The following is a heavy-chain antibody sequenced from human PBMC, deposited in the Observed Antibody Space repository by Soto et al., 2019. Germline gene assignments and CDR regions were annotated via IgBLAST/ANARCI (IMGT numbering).Heavy chain of an antibody. J-gene: IGHJ6*02. D-gene: IGHD6-13*01. CDR1: GYTFTSYD. Sequence: GASVKVSCKASGYTFTSYDINWVRQATGQGLEWMGWINPSGGSTSYAQKFQGRVTMTRDTSTSTVYMELSSLRSEDTAVYYCASGSSSWYYGMDVWGQGTTVTVSS. CDR3: ASGSSSWYYGMDV. CDR2: INPSGGST. V-gene: IGHV1-46*01.